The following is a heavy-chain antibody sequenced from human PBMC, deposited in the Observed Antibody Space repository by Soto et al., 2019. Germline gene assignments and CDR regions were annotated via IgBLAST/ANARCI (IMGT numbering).Heavy chain of an antibody. CDR3: AREVYYYDSSGSYDAFDI. D-gene: IGHD3-22*01. CDR2: INPSGGST. Sequence: ASVKVSCKASGYTFTSYYMHWVRQAPGQGLEWMGIINPSGGSTSYAQKFQGRVTMTRDTSTSTVYMELSSLRSEDTAVYYCAREVYYYDSSGSYDAFDIWGQGTMVTVSS. J-gene: IGHJ3*02. V-gene: IGHV1-46*01. CDR1: GYTFTSYY.